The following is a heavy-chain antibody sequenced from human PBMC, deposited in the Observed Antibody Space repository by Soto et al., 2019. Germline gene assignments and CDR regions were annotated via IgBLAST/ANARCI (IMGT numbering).Heavy chain of an antibody. CDR1: GGSFSGHS. V-gene: IGHV4-34*01. J-gene: IGHJ5*01. D-gene: IGHD3-22*01. CDR2: INHSGRV. CDR3: STRAYDTNGYYRFDP. Sequence: PSETLSLTCAVYGGSFSGHSWTWIRQSPGKGLEWIGDINHSGRVNYSPSFKSRVTISLDTSKNQFSLTLSAVTAADTAMYYCSTRAYDTNGYYRFDPWGQGTLVTV.